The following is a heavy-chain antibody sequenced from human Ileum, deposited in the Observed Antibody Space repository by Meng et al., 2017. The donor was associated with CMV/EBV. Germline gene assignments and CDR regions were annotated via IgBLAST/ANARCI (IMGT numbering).Heavy chain of an antibody. V-gene: IGHV3-43*01. D-gene: IGHD5-18*01. Sequence: GGSLRLSCAASGFTLDDYTMHWFRQVPRKGLEWVSLISWDGDSTYYADSVKGRFTISRDNNNNSLYLRMDSLRSEGTAFYFCARSMCHRYYYFEYWGQGTLVTVSS. CDR3: ARSMCHRYYYFEY. J-gene: IGHJ4*02. CDR2: ISWDGDST. CDR1: GFTLDDYT.